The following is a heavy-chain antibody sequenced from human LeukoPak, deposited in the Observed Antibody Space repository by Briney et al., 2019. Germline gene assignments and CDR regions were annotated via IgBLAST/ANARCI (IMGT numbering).Heavy chain of an antibody. V-gene: IGHV3-7*01. D-gene: IGHD1-26*01. Sequence: PGGSLRLSSAASGFTFSSYWMGWVRQAPGKRLEWVANMNIDGSEKYYADSVKGRFTISRDNARNSVYLQMNSLRVEDTAVYYCARDPVEWVLLLDYWGQGTLVTVSS. CDR1: GFTFSSYW. J-gene: IGHJ4*02. CDR3: ARDPVEWVLLLDY. CDR2: MNIDGSEK.